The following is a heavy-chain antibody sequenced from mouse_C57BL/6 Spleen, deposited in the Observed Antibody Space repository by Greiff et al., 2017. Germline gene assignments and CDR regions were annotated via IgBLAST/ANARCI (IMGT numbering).Heavy chain of an antibody. CDR2: INYDGSST. V-gene: IGHV5-16*01. Sequence: EVQLVESEGGLVQPGSSMKLSCTASGFTFSDYYMAWVRQVPEKGLEWVANINYDGSSTYYLDSLKSRFIISRDNAKNILYLQMSSLKSEDTATYYCARANWDAYFDYWGQGTTLTVSS. CDR3: ARANWDAYFDY. J-gene: IGHJ2*01. D-gene: IGHD4-1*01. CDR1: GFTFSDYY.